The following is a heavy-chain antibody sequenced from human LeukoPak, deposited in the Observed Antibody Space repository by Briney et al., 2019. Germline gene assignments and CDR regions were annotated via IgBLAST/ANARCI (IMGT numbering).Heavy chain of an antibody. V-gene: IGHV1-69*01. CDR2: IIPIFGTA. Sequence: SSVKVSCKASGGTFSSYAISWVRQAPGQGLEWMGGIIPIFGTANYAQKFQGRVTNTADESTSTAYMELSSLRSEDTAVYYCARDHRGTGTIVARFDYWGQGTLVTVSS. CDR1: GGTFSSYA. CDR3: ARDHRGTGTIVARFDY. D-gene: IGHD1-7*01. J-gene: IGHJ4*02.